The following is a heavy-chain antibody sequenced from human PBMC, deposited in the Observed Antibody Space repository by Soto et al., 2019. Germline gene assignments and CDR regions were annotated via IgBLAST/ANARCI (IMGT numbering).Heavy chain of an antibody. CDR3: GRGPSPRAPAGGTPYYYAMDV. CDR1: GYYFTAYD. V-gene: IGHV1-8*02. D-gene: IGHD6-13*01. J-gene: IGHJ6*02. Sequence: SVKVDCEATGYYFTAYDINWVREPSWQGLEWMGWMNPINGAAGSARRFQGRISMTRNTATGTAYLELTSLRSEDSAVYYCGRGPSPRAPAGGTPYYYAMDVWGQGTTVTVSS. CDR2: MNPINGAA.